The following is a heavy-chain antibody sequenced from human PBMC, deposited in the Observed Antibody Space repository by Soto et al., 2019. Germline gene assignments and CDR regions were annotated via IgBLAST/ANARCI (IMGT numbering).Heavy chain of an antibody. J-gene: IGHJ4*02. V-gene: IGHV1-18*01. CDR2: ISPYNGNT. D-gene: IGHD5-12*01. CDR3: ARGRAVEMATILDY. Sequence: ASVKVSCKASGYTFTSYGISWVRQAPGQGLEWMGWISPYNGNTNYAQKLQGRVTMTTDTSTSTAYMELRSLRSEDTAVYYCARGRAVEMATILDYWGQGTLVTVSS. CDR1: GYTFTSYG.